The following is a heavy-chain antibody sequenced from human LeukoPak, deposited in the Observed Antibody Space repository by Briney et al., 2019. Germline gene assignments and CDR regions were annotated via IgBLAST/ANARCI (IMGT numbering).Heavy chain of an antibody. D-gene: IGHD2-15*01. V-gene: IGHV3-23*01. J-gene: IGHJ4*02. Sequence: PGGSLRLSCAASGFTFSSYAMSRVPQAPGKGLEWVSDISGSGGSTYYADSVKGRFTISRDNSKNTLYLQMNSLRAEDTAVYYCAKDGIVVVVAATVPDYWGQGTLVTVSS. CDR3: AKDGIVVVVAATVPDY. CDR1: GFTFSSYA. CDR2: ISGSGGST.